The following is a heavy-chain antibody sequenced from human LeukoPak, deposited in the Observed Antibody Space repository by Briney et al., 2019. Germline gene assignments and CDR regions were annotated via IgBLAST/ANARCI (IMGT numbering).Heavy chain of an antibody. CDR3: ARFKVGTNTTQKNAFDI. J-gene: IGHJ3*02. D-gene: IGHD1-1*01. CDR2: ISFDATKE. V-gene: IGHV3-30*01. Sequence: GGSLRLSCAASGFTFSNYAMHWVRQAPGKGLEWVAVISFDATKEYFGKSVKGRFTFSRDNSKATLYLQMHRLRIEDTALYFCARFKVGTNTTQKNAFDIWGRGTVVAVSS. CDR1: GFTFSNYA.